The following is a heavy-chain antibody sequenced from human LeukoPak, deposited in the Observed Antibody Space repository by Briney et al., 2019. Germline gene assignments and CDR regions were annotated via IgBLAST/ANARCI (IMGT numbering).Heavy chain of an antibody. CDR1: GFTVSSNY. CDR3: AKGAKQQLATYYFDY. V-gene: IGHV3-30*18. J-gene: IGHJ4*02. CDR2: ISYDGSNK. Sequence: GGSLRLSCAASGFTVSSNYMSWVRQAPGKGLEWVAVISYDGSNKYYADSVKGRFTISRDNSKNTLYLQMNSLRAEDTAVYYCAKGAKQQLATYYFDYWGQGTLVTVSS. D-gene: IGHD6-13*01.